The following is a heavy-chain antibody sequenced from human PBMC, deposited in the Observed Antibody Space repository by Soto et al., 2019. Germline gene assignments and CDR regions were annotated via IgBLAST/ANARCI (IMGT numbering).Heavy chain of an antibody. CDR2: IIPIFGTA. V-gene: IGHV1-69*13. Sequence: ASVKVSCKASGGTFSSYAISWVRQAPGQGLEWMGGIIPIFGTANYAQKFQGRVTITADESTSTAYMELSSLRSEDTAVYYCARDNGGGIAAAGSYYFDYWGQGTLVTVSS. CDR1: GGTFSSYA. CDR3: ARDNGGGIAAAGSYYFDY. J-gene: IGHJ4*02. D-gene: IGHD6-13*01.